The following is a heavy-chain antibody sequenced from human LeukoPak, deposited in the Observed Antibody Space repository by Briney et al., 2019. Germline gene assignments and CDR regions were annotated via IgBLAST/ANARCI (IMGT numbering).Heavy chain of an antibody. D-gene: IGHD3-10*01. J-gene: IGHJ4*02. Sequence: GGSLRLSCAASGFTVSSNYMSWVRQAPGKGLEWVSVIYSGGSTYYADSVKGRFTISRDNSKNTLYLQMNSLRAEDTAVYYCARDLGRLSPVGELTARDYWGQGTLVTVSS. CDR3: ARDLGRLSPVGELTARDY. CDR2: IYSGGST. CDR1: GFTVSSNY. V-gene: IGHV3-66*01.